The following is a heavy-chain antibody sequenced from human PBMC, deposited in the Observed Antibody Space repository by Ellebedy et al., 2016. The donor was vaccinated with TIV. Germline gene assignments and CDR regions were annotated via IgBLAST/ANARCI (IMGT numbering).Heavy chain of an antibody. CDR2: ISYDGSNK. CDR1: GYTFTSYY. V-gene: IGHV3-30*03. J-gene: IGHJ6*02. CDR3: ARDGDENCGGDCYYYYGMDV. Sequence: SCKASGYTFTSYYMHWVRQAPGKGLEWVAVISYDGSNKYYADSVKGRFTISRDNSKNTLYLQMNSLRAEDTAVYYCARDGDENCGGDCYYYYGMDVWGQGTTVTVSS. D-gene: IGHD2-21*02.